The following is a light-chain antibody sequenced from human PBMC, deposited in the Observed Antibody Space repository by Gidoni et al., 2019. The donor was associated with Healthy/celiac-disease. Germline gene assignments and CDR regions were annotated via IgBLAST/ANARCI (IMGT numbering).Light chain of an antibody. Sequence: DIHMTQSPSTLSASVGDSVTITCRASQSISSWLAWYQPKPGKVTKLLMYKASSLESGVPSRFSGSGSGTEFTLTISSLQPDDCATYYCQQYNSLVTFGGXTKVEIK. V-gene: IGKV1-5*03. CDR1: QSISSW. J-gene: IGKJ4*01. CDR2: KAS. CDR3: QQYNSLVT.